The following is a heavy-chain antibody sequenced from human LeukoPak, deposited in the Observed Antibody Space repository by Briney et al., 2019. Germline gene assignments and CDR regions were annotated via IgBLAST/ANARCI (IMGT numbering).Heavy chain of an antibody. Sequence: ASVKVSCKVSGYTLTELSMHWVRQAPGKGLEWMGGFDPEDGETIYAQKFQGRVTMTEDKSTDTAYMELSSLRSEDTAVYYCASGYCSSTSCYIVWAFDYWGQGTLVTVSS. D-gene: IGHD2-2*02. CDR3: ASGYCSSTSCYIVWAFDY. CDR1: GYTLTELS. V-gene: IGHV1-24*01. CDR2: FDPEDGET. J-gene: IGHJ4*02.